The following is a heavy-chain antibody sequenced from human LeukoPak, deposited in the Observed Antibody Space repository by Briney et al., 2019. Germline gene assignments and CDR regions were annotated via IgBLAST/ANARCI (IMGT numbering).Heavy chain of an antibody. CDR3: AKGGGWLYYFDY. V-gene: IGHV3-23*01. D-gene: IGHD6-19*01. Sequence: PGGSLRLSCAASGFTFSNYAMNWVRQAPGKGLEWVSTIHDSVETYYTDSVKGRFTISRDNSKNTLYLQMDSLRAEDTAVYYCAKGGGWLYYFDYWGQGTLVTVSS. CDR2: IHDSVET. J-gene: IGHJ4*02. CDR1: GFTFSNYA.